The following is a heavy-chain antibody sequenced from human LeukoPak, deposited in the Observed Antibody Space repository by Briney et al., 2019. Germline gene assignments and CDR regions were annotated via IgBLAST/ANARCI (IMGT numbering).Heavy chain of an antibody. D-gene: IGHD6-13*01. CDR2: IQQDGREK. CDR3: ARDLPPLAAAGPFDY. Sequence: PGGSLRLSCAASGFTFRSYWMSWVRRAPGKGLEWVANIQQDGREKYYVDSVEGRFTISRDNAKNSLYLQMNSLRAEDTAVYYCARDLPPLAAAGPFDYWGQGILVTVSS. CDR1: GFTFRSYW. J-gene: IGHJ4*02. V-gene: IGHV3-7*01.